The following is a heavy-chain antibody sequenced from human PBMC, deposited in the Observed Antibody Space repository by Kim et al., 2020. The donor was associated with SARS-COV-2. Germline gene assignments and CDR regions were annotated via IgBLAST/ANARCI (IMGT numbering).Heavy chain of an antibody. CDR2: ISYDGSNK. CDR3: AGSGSYYKTAFDI. J-gene: IGHJ3*02. CDR1: GFTFSSYG. Sequence: GGSLRLSCAASGFTFSSYGMHWVRQAPGKGLEWVAVISYDGSNKYYADSVKGRFTISRDNSKNTLYLQINSLRAEDTAVYYCAGSGSYYKTAFDIWGQGTMVTVSS. D-gene: IGHD3-10*01. V-gene: IGHV3-30*03.